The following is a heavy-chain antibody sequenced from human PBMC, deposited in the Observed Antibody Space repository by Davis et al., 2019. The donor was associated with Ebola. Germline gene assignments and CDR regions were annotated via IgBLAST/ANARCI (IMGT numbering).Heavy chain of an antibody. CDR2: IYYSGST. V-gene: IGHV4-30-4*01. D-gene: IGHD6-13*01. Sequence: MPSETLSLTCTVSGGSISSGDYCWSWIRQPPGKGLEWIGYIYYSGSTYYNPSLKSRVTISVDTSKNQFSLKLSSVTAADTAVYYCARRLYSSSWYSYYGMDVWGKGTTVTVSS. J-gene: IGHJ6*04. CDR3: ARRLYSSSWYSYYGMDV. CDR1: GGSISSGDYC.